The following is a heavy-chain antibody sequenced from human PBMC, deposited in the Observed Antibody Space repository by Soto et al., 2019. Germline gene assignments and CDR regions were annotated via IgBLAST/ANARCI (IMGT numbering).Heavy chain of an antibody. CDR1: GYAFTTYG. J-gene: IGHJ4*02. CDR3: ARGRYGDY. CDR2: ISAHNGNT. Sequence: QVHLVQSGAEVKKPGASVKVSCKGSGYAFTTYGITWVRQAPGQGLEWMGWISAHNGNTNYAQKLQGRVTVTRDTSTSTAYMELRRLSSDDTGVYYCARGRYGDYWGQGARVSVSS. V-gene: IGHV1-18*01. D-gene: IGHD1-1*01.